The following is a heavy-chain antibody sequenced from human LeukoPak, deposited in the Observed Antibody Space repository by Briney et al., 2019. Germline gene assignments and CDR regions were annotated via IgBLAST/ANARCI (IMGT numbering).Heavy chain of an antibody. CDR1: GFIFTSYA. CDR3: AKEERPIVVIAAAIIDY. J-gene: IGHJ4*02. Sequence: GGSLRLSCAASGFIFTSYAMSWVRQAPGKGLEWVSTISGSGSITYYADSVKGRFTISGDTSENTLYLQMNSLRAEDTAVYYCAKEERPIVVIAAAIIDYWGQGTLVTVSS. CDR2: ISGSGSIT. D-gene: IGHD2-2*01. V-gene: IGHV3-23*01.